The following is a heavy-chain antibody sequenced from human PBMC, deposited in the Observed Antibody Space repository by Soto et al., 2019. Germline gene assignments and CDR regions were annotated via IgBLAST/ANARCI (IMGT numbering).Heavy chain of an antibody. CDR3: ARQGAKQTLDN. CDR1: GVSFTKYW. Sequence: PGESLKISCKVSGVSFTKYWIAWVRQMPGKGLEWMGIVYPVDSDTRYSPSSQGQVTLSADKSISTAYLQWSSLKASDSAMYYCARQGAKQTLDNWGQGTLITVSS. D-gene: IGHD1-26*01. V-gene: IGHV5-51*01. CDR2: VYPVDSDT. J-gene: IGHJ4*02.